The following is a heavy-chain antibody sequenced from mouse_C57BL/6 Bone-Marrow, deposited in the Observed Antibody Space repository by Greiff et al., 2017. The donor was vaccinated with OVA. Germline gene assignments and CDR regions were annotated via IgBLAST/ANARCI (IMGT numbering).Heavy chain of an antibody. CDR3: ARSDGGGFDY. Sequence: VQLKQSVAELVRPGASVKLSCTASGFNINNSYMHWVKQRPEQSLEWIGRIDPANGNTKYAPKFQGKATITADTSSNTAYLQLSSLTSEDTAVYYCARSDGGGFDYWGQGTTLTVSS. D-gene: IGHD1-1*02. CDR2: IDPANGNT. J-gene: IGHJ2*01. CDR1: GFNINNSY. V-gene: IGHV14-3*01.